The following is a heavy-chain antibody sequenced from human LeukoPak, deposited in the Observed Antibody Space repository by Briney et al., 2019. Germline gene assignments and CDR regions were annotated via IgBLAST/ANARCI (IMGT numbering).Heavy chain of an antibody. Sequence: PGGSLRLSCAGSGFTVSRNYMSWVRQAPGRGLEWVSVIYRGGGTYYSDSVRGRFTISTDNSKTTVFLQMASLRVEDTAVYYCADSNYWGQGTLVTVAS. V-gene: IGHV3-66*01. CDR1: GFTVSRNY. CDR2: IYRGGGT. J-gene: IGHJ4*02. CDR3: ADSNY.